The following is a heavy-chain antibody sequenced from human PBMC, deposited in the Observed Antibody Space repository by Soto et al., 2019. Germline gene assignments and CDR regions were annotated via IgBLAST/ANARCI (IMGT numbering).Heavy chain of an antibody. Sequence: QVQLQESGPGLVKPSETLSLTCTVSGGSISSYYWSWIRQPAGKGLEWIGRIYTSGSTNYNPSLKSRVTMSVDTSKNQFSLKLSSVTAADTAVYYCARVEAVAGKLSWYFDLWGRGTLVTVSS. CDR2: IYTSGST. D-gene: IGHD6-19*01. V-gene: IGHV4-4*07. CDR3: ARVEAVAGKLSWYFDL. CDR1: GGSISSYY. J-gene: IGHJ2*01.